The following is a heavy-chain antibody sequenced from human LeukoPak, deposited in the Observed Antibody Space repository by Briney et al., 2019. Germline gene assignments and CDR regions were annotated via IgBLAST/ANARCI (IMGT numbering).Heavy chain of an antibody. D-gene: IGHD6-25*01. J-gene: IGHJ5*02. CDR3: AKDLSPAVAADWFDP. CDR1: GFTFSSYD. Sequence: GGSLRLSCAASGFTFSSYDMSWVRQAPGKGLEGVSAISGSGTGTYYAASGKGRVIIARDNSKNMLYLQMRSLRAEDTAVYYCAKDLSPAVAADWFDPWDQGTLVTVSS. V-gene: IGHV3-23*01. CDR2: ISGSGTGT.